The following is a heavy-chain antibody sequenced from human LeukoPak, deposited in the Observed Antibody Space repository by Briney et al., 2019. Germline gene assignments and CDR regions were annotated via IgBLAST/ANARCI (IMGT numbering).Heavy chain of an antibody. J-gene: IGHJ4*02. V-gene: IGHV3-23*01. D-gene: IGHD3-10*01. CDR3: AKVRTTMVRGSAVDY. Sequence: ETLSLTCTVSGGSISSYYWSWVRQAPGKGLEWVSAISGSGGSTYYADSVKGRLTISRDNSKNTLYLQMNSLRAEDTAVYYCAKVRTTMVRGSAVDYWGQGTLVTVSS. CDR2: ISGSGGST. CDR1: GGSISSYY.